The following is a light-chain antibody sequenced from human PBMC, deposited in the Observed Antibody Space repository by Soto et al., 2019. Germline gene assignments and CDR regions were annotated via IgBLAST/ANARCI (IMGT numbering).Light chain of an antibody. CDR3: QQRSNWPPIT. J-gene: IGKJ5*01. Sequence: EIVLTQSPVTLSLSPGERATLSCRASQSVSIYLAWYQQKPGQAPRLLIYDASNRATGIPARFSGGGSGTDFTLTIDNLEPEDFAIYYCQQRSNWPPITFGQGTRLEIK. V-gene: IGKV3-11*01. CDR2: DAS. CDR1: QSVSIY.